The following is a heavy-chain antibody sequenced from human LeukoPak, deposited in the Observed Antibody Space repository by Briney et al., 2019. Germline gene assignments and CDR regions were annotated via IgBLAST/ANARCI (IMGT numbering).Heavy chain of an antibody. J-gene: IGHJ4*02. D-gene: IGHD3-22*01. CDR3: ARGTPYDSSGLPFDY. CDR2: ISAYNGNT. Sequence: ASVKVSCKASGYTFTSYGISWVRQAPGQGLEWMGWISAYNGNTNYAQKLQGRVTMTTDTSTSTAYMELRSLRSDDTAVYYCARGTPYDSSGLPFDYWGQGTPVTVSS. V-gene: IGHV1-18*01. CDR1: GYTFTSYG.